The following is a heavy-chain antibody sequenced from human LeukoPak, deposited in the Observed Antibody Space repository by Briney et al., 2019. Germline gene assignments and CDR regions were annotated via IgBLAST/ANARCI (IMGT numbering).Heavy chain of an antibody. CDR2: ISYNSGSI. CDR1: EFTFSSYS. Sequence: PGGSLRLSCAASEFTFSSYSMNWVRQAPGKGLEWVSSISYNSGSIFYADSVKGRFTISRDNAKNSLFLQMSSLRAEDTAAHYCARGGTNTRYFDYWGQGTLVTVSS. D-gene: IGHD1-7*01. V-gene: IGHV3-21*01. CDR3: ARGGTNTRYFDY. J-gene: IGHJ4*02.